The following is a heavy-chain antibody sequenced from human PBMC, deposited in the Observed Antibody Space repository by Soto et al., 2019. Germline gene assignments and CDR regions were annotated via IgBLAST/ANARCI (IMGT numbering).Heavy chain of an antibody. CDR1: GGTFSSYA. V-gene: IGHV1-69*13. D-gene: IGHD6-19*01. Sequence: ASVKVSCKASGGTFSSYAISWVRQAPGQGLEWMGGIIPIFGTANYAQKFQGRVTITADESTGTAYLELSSLRSEDTAVYYCARPVAGTSYYYGMDVWGQGTTVTVSS. J-gene: IGHJ6*02. CDR3: ARPVAGTSYYYGMDV. CDR2: IIPIFGTA.